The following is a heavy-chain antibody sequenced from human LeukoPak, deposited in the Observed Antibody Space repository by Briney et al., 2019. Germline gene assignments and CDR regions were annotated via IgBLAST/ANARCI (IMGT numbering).Heavy chain of an antibody. Sequence: PSETLSLTCTVSGGSISSSSYYWGWIRQPPGKGLEWIGSIYYSGSTYYSPSLKSRVTISVDTSKNQFSLKLSSVTAADTAVYYCARHVDSSGWANYWGQGTLVTVSS. CDR3: ARHVDSSGWANY. V-gene: IGHV4-39*01. J-gene: IGHJ4*02. D-gene: IGHD6-19*01. CDR1: GGSISSSSYY. CDR2: IYYSGST.